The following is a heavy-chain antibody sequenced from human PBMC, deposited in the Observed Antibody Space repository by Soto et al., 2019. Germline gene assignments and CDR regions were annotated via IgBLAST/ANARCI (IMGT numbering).Heavy chain of an antibody. CDR2: INHSGST. Sequence: SDTLSLTCAVYGGSFSGYYWSWIRQPPGKGLEWIGEINHSGSTNYNPSLKSRVTISVDTSKNQFSLKLSSVTAADTAVYYCARGSGYYDSSGYYLPPGWGQGTLVTVSS. J-gene: IGHJ4*02. CDR3: ARGSGYYDSSGYYLPPG. CDR1: GGSFSGYY. D-gene: IGHD3-22*01. V-gene: IGHV4-34*01.